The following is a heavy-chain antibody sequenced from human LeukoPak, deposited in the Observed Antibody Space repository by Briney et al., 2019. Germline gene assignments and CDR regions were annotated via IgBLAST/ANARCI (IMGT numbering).Heavy chain of an antibody. CDR1: GYTFTSYA. D-gene: IGHD2-15*01. CDR3: ARDTVVVVAAAREHGMDV. Sequence: ASVKVSCKASGYTFTSYAMNWVRQAPGQGLEWMGWINTNTGNPTYAQGFTGRFVFSLDTSVSTAYLQISSLKAEDTAVYYCARDTVVVVAAAREHGMDVWGQGTTVTVSS. V-gene: IGHV7-4-1*02. CDR2: INTNTGNP. J-gene: IGHJ6*02.